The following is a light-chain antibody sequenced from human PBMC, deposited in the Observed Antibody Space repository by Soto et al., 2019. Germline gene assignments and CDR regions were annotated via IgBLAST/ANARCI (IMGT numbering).Light chain of an antibody. V-gene: IGLV1-51*01. CDR2: DNN. Sequence: QAVVTQPPSVSAAPGQKVTISCSGSSSNIGNNYVSWYQQLPGTAPKLLIYDNNKRPSGIPDRFSGSKSGTSATLGITGPQTGDEADYYCGTWDSSLSAVVFGGGTQLTVL. CDR1: SSNIGNNY. CDR3: GTWDSSLSAVV. J-gene: IGLJ2*01.